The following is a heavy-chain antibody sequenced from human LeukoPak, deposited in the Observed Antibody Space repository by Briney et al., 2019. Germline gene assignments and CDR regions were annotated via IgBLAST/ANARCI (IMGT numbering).Heavy chain of an antibody. CDR1: GGSISSGGYY. D-gene: IGHD3-22*01. V-gene: IGHV4-30-2*01. CDR3: ARHGSYYYDSSGGMDV. J-gene: IGHJ6*02. CDR2: IYHSGST. Sequence: SETLSLTCTVSGGSISSGGYYWSWIRQPPGKGLEWIGYIYHSGSTYYNPSLKSRVTISVDRSKNQFSLKLSSVTAADTAVYYCARHGSYYYDSSGGMDVWGQGTTVTVSS.